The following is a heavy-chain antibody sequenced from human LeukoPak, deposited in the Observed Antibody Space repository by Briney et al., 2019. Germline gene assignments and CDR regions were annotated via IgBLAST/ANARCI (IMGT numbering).Heavy chain of an antibody. J-gene: IGHJ3*02. CDR1: GGSISSYY. Sequence: SETLSLTCTVSGGSISSYYWSWIRQPPGKGLEWIGYIYYSGSTNYNPSLKSRVTISVDTSKNQFSLKLSSVTAADTAVYYCASGPLRWNDAFDIWGQGTMVTVSS. D-gene: IGHD4-23*01. V-gene: IGHV4-59*01. CDR2: IYYSGST. CDR3: ASGPLRWNDAFDI.